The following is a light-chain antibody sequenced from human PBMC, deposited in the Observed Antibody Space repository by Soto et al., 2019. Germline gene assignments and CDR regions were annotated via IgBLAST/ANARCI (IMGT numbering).Light chain of an antibody. V-gene: IGKV1-33*01. J-gene: IGKJ1*01. CDR1: QDISNY. CDR2: VAS. CDR3: QQYDNLPLT. Sequence: DIQMTQSPSSLSASVGDRVTITCQASQDISNYLNWYQQKPGKAPKLLIYVASNLETGVPSRFSGSGSGTDFPFTISSLQPEDIATYYCQQYDNLPLTFGQGTKVEIK.